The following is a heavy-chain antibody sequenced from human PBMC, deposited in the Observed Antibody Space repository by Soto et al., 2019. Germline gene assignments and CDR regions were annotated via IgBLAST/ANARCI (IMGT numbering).Heavy chain of an antibody. CDR1: GGSISSYY. Sequence: SETLSLTCTVSGGSISSYYWSWIRQPPGKGLEWIGYIYYSGSTNYNPSLKSRVTISVDTSKNQFSLKVNSVTVADTAIYYCARLGGYCSGTRCYGFYGMDVWGLGTTVTVSS. D-gene: IGHD2-2*01. CDR2: IYYSGST. CDR3: ARLGGYCSGTRCYGFYGMDV. V-gene: IGHV4-59*08. J-gene: IGHJ6*02.